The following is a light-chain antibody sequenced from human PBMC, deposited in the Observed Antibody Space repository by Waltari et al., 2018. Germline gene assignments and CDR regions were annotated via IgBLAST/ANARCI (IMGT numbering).Light chain of an antibody. J-gene: IGLJ3*02. CDR2: DVT. V-gene: IGLV2-11*01. CDR3: CSDAGSITFWV. CDR1: SSDVVGYHY. Sequence: QSALTQPRSVSGSPGQSVTISCTRTSSDVVGYHYVSWYPHHPGKAPKLIIYDVTKRPSGVPDRFSASKSDNTASLTISGLQAEDEADYYCCSDAGSITFWVFGGGTKLTVL.